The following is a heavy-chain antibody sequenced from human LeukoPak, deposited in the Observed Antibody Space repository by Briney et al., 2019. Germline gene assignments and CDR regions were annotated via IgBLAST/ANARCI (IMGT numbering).Heavy chain of an antibody. CDR1: GGSFSGYY. CDR2: INHSGST. Sequence: SETRSLTCAVYGGSFSGYYWSWIRQPPGKGLEWIGEINHSGSTNYNPSLKSRVTISVDTSKNQFSLKLSSVTAADTAVYYCARGENAGDWFDPWGQGTLVAVSS. V-gene: IGHV4-34*01. CDR3: ARGENAGDWFDP. D-gene: IGHD1-1*01. J-gene: IGHJ5*02.